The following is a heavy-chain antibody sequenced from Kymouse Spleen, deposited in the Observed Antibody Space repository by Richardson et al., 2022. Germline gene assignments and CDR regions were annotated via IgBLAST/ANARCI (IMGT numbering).Heavy chain of an antibody. V-gene: IGHV4-39*01. Sequence: QLQLQESGPGLVKPSETLSLTCTVSGGSISSSSYYWGWIRQPPGKGLEWIGSIYYSGSTYYNPSLKSRVTISVDTSKNQFSLKLSSVTAADTAVYYCARHEGAAALNYYGMDVWGQGTTVTVSS. CDR2: IYYSGST. J-gene: IGHJ6*02. CDR1: GGSISSSSYY. CDR3: ARHEGAAALNYYGMDV. D-gene: IGHD6-13*01.